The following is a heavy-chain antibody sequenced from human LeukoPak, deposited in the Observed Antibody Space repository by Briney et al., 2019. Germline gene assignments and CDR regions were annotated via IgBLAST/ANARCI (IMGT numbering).Heavy chain of an antibody. V-gene: IGHV1-69*01. CDR1: GGTFSSYA. CDR2: IIPIFGTA. D-gene: IGHD1-26*01. J-gene: IGHJ6*03. Sequence: SVKVSCKASGGTFSSYAIGWVRQAPGQGLEWMGGIIPIFGTANYAQKFQGRVTITADESTSTAYMELSSLRSEDTAVYYCARDRGSYDSSGYYMDVWGKGTTVTVSS. CDR3: ARDRGSYDSSGYYMDV.